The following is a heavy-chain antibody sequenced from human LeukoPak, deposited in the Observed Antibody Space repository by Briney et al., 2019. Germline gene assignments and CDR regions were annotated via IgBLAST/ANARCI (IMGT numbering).Heavy chain of an antibody. V-gene: IGHV1-46*01. CDR2: INPVGGST. CDR1: GYTFTSYY. D-gene: IGHD5-24*01. J-gene: IGHJ5*01. CDR3: ARSPEMATIPGIHSQNWFDS. Sequence: GASLKVSCKASGYTFTSYYMHWVRQAPGQGLEWMGIINPVGGSTTYAQNFQGRVIMSRDTSTSTVYMELSSLRSEDTAVYYCARSPEMATIPGIHSQNWFDSWGQGTLVTVSS.